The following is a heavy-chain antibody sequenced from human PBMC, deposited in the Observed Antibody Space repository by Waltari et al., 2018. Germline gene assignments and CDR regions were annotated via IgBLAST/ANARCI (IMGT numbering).Heavy chain of an antibody. Sequence: QVQLQQWGAGLLKPSETLSLTCAVYGGSFSGYYWSWIRQPPGKGLEWIGEINHSGSTTDNPSLKSRVTISVDTSKNQFSLKLSYVTAADTAVYYCARAAKEGDYYYGMDVWGQGTTVTVSS. V-gene: IGHV4-34*01. D-gene: IGHD2-15*01. CDR3: ARAAKEGDYYYGMDV. J-gene: IGHJ6*02. CDR2: INHSGST. CDR1: GGSFSGYY.